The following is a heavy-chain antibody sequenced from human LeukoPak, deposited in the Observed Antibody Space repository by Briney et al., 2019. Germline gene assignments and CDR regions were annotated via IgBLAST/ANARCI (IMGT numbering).Heavy chain of an antibody. Sequence: GGSLRLSCAASGFTFSSYSINWVRQAPGNGLEWVSSISSSSSYIYYADSVKGRFTISRDNAKNSLYLQMNSLRAEDTAVYYCARATQYCSSGSCYDTWFDPWGQGTLVTVSS. CDR2: ISSSSSYI. D-gene: IGHD2-15*01. CDR3: ARATQYCSSGSCYDTWFDP. J-gene: IGHJ5*02. V-gene: IGHV3-21*01. CDR1: GFTFSSYS.